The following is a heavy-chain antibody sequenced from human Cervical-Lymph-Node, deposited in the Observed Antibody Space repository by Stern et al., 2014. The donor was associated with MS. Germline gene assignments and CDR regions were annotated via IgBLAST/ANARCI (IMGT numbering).Heavy chain of an antibody. Sequence: MQLVESGGGLVKPGGSLRLSCAASGFTFSDYHMTWVRQAPGRGLECVSYIGSTGSSQNYADSVKGRFTISRDNAKNLLYLQMNSLRAGDTAVYYCARGPDFWSGNRLGKKGMDVWGQGTTVTVS. CDR3: ARGPDFWSGNRLGKKGMDV. J-gene: IGHJ6*02. V-gene: IGHV3-11*01. CDR1: GFTFSDYH. CDR2: IGSTGSSQ. D-gene: IGHD3-3*01.